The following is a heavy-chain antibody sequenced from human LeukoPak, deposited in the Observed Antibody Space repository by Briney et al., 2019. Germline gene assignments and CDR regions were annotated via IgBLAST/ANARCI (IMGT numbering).Heavy chain of an antibody. CDR1: GFTFSSYE. Sequence: GGSLRLSCAASGFTFSSYEMNWVRQAPGKGLEWVSYISSSGSTIYYADSVKGRFTISRDNAKNSLYLQMNSLRAEDTAVYYCARGLGSYYFDYWGQGTLVTVSS. D-gene: IGHD1-26*01. CDR2: ISSSGSTI. J-gene: IGHJ4*02. CDR3: ARGLGSYYFDY. V-gene: IGHV3-48*03.